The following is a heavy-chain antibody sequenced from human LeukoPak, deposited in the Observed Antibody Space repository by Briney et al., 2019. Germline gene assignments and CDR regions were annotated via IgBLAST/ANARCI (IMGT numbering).Heavy chain of an antibody. CDR2: IYYSGST. CDR1: GGSISSYY. CDR3: ARDHLGDSSYFDY. D-gene: IGHD4-17*01. V-gene: IGHV4-59*01. J-gene: IGHJ4*02. Sequence: SETLSLTCTVSGGSISSYYWSWIRQPPGKGLEWIGYIYYSGSTNYNPSLKSRVTISVDTSKNQFSLKLSSVTAADTAVYYCARDHLGDSSYFDYWCQGTLVTVSS.